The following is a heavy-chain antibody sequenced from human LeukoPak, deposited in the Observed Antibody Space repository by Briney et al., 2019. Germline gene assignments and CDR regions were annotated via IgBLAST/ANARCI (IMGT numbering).Heavy chain of an antibody. Sequence: EASVKVSCKASGYTFTGYYMHWVRQAPGQGLEWMGWINPNSGGTNYAQKFQGRVTMTRDTSTSTAYMELRSLRSDDTAVYYCARDWTDYYDSSGYYYSTKTDAFDIWGQGTMVTVSS. CDR1: GYTFTGYY. CDR3: ARDWTDYYDSSGYYYSTKTDAFDI. CDR2: INPNSGGT. D-gene: IGHD3-22*01. J-gene: IGHJ3*02. V-gene: IGHV1-2*02.